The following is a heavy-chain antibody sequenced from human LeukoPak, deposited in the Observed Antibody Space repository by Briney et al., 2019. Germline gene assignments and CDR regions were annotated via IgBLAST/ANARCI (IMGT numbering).Heavy chain of an antibody. CDR1: GSRVMDYW. CDR2: IYFDDSDT. D-gene: IGHD4-23*01. V-gene: IGHV5-51*01. CDR3: GKSRVGGSLHSYDY. Sequence: GESLKISCKASGSRVMDYWIGWVRQAPGKGLEWMGIIYFDDSDTRYSPSFDGQVIISGDKSTATAYLQWSSLKASDTAIYYCGKSRVGGSLHSYDYWGQGTLVTVSS. J-gene: IGHJ4*02.